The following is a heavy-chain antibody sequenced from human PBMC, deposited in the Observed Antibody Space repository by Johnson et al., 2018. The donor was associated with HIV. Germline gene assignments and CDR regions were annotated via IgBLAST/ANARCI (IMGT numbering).Heavy chain of an antibody. CDR3: AKEGPRRSSWSDAFDI. CDR1: GFTFDSNA. J-gene: IGHJ3*02. CDR2: ISYHGSNK. D-gene: IGHD6-13*01. Sequence: QVQLVESGGGVVQPGRSLRLSCAASGFTFDSNAMHWVRQAPGKGLEWVAVISYHGSNKYYADSVKGRFTISRDNSKNTLYLQMNTLRPEDTAVYYCAKEGPRRSSWSDAFDIWGHGTMVTVSS. V-gene: IGHV3-30*18.